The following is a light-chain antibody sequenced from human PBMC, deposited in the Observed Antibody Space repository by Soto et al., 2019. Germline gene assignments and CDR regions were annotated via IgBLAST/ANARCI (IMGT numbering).Light chain of an antibody. CDR3: QQYITYPYA. CDR2: EAS. J-gene: IGKJ1*01. Sequence: DIQMTQSPSTLSASVGDRVTITCRASQSTSTWLAGYQQRPGKTPKLLISEASKLESGVLYRFSGSGSETEFTHPICSLQPEDVATYYCQQYITYPYAFGQGTKVEIK. CDR1: QSTSTW. V-gene: IGKV1-5*03.